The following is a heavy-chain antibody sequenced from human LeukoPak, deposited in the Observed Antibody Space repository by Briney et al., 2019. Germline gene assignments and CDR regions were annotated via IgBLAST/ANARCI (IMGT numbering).Heavy chain of an antibody. D-gene: IGHD5-18*01. Sequence: ASVKVSCKASGYTFTGYYMHWVRQAPGQGLEWMGWINPNSGGTNYAQKFQGRVTMTRDTSISTAYMELSRLRSDDTAVYYCGRNTAMVPPEYYFDSWGKGTLVTVSS. CDR3: GRNTAMVPPEYYFDS. J-gene: IGHJ4*02. CDR1: GYTFTGYY. CDR2: INPNSGGT. V-gene: IGHV1-2*02.